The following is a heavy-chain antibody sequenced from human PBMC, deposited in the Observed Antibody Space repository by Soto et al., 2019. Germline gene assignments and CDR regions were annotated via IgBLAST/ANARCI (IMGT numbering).Heavy chain of an antibody. CDR2: INHSGST. D-gene: IGHD3-22*01. CDR3: ARIPVDTMNAFDI. Sequence: LYLTCPVSVWSFSSYYWSWIRQPPGKGLEWIGEINHSGSTNYNPSLKSRVTISVDTSKNQFSLKLSSVTAADTAVYYCARIPVDTMNAFDIWGQGPMVTVSS. CDR1: VWSFSSYY. V-gene: IGHV4-34*01. J-gene: IGHJ3*02.